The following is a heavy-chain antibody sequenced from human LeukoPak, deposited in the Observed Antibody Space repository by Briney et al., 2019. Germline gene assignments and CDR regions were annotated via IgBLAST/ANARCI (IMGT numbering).Heavy chain of an antibody. Sequence: ASVKVSCKASGYTFTSYYMHWVRQAPGQGLEWMGIINPSGGSSSYAQKFQGRVTMTRDTSTSTVYMELSSLRSEDTAVYYCARDSSLSRLAIYYMDVWGNGTTVTVSS. CDR2: INPSGGSS. D-gene: IGHD6-19*01. V-gene: IGHV1-46*01. CDR3: ARDSSLSRLAIYYMDV. CDR1: GYTFTSYY. J-gene: IGHJ6*03.